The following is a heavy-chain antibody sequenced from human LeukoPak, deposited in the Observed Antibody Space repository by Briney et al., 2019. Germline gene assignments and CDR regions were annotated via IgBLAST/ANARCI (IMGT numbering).Heavy chain of an antibody. D-gene: IGHD2-15*01. J-gene: IGHJ6*02. Sequence: PSETLSLTCAVYGGSFSGYYWGWIRQPPGKGLEWIGEINHSGSTDYNPSLKSRVTISVDTSKNQFSLKLSSVTAADTAVYYCAGLLGYCSGGSCYSLSYYYGMGVWGQGTTVTVSS. CDR1: GGSFSGYY. CDR2: INHSGST. V-gene: IGHV4-34*01. CDR3: AGLLGYCSGGSCYSLSYYYGMGV.